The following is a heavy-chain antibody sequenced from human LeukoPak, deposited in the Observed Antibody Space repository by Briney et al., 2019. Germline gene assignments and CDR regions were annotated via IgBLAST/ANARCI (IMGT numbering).Heavy chain of an antibody. CDR2: IYYSGST. CDR3: ARGAYDILTGYYSPFDY. D-gene: IGHD3-9*01. V-gene: IGHV4-59*11. J-gene: IGHJ4*02. Sequence: SETLSLTCTVSGGSISSHYWSWIRQPPGKGLEWIGYIYYSGSTNYNPSLKSRVTISVDTSKNQFSLKLSSVTAADTAVYYWARGAYDILTGYYSPFDYWGQGTLVTVSS. CDR1: GGSISSHY.